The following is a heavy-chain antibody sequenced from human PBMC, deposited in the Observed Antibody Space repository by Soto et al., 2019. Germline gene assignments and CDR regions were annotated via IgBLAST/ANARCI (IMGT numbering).Heavy chain of an antibody. V-gene: IGHV3-74*01. Sequence: GSSLRLSCAASKFTFSSYWMHWVLQAPGKGLVWVSRIDPDGITTYYADSVKGRFTISRDNAKNTLYLQLNSLTAEDTAVYYCTSSGSYDIAWFDPWGQGTLVTVSS. CDR2: IDPDGITT. D-gene: IGHD3-10*01. CDR1: KFTFSSYW. J-gene: IGHJ5*02. CDR3: TSSGSYDIAWFDP.